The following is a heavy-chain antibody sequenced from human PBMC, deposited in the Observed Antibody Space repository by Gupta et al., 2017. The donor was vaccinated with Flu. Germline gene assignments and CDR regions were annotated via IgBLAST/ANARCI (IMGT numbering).Heavy chain of an antibody. Sequence: SGSTNYNPSLKSRVTISVDTSKNQFSLKLSSVTAADTAVYFCARAKYASYPYGMDVWGQGTTVTVSS. CDR2: SGST. D-gene: IGHD3-16*01. CDR3: ARAKYASYPYGMDV. V-gene: IGHV4-59*01. J-gene: IGHJ6*02.